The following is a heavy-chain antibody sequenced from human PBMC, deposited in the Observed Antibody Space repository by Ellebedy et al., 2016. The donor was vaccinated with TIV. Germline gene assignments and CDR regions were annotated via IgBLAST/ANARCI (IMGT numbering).Heavy chain of an antibody. J-gene: IGHJ6*02. Sequence: GESLKISCAASGFTFSSYAMSWVRQAPGKGLEWVSAISGSGGSTYYADSVKGRFTISRDNSKNTLYLQMNSLRAEDTAVYYCAKDSLSWYGMDVWGQGTTVTVSS. V-gene: IGHV3-23*01. CDR2: ISGSGGST. CDR3: AKDSLSWYGMDV. CDR1: GFTFSSYA. D-gene: IGHD6-6*01.